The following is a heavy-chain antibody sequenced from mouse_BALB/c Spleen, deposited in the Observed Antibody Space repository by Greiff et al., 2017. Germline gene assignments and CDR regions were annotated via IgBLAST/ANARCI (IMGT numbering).Heavy chain of an antibody. CDR3: TRDPFITTADY. V-gene: IGHV5-6-4*01. CDR1: GFTFSSYT. D-gene: IGHD1-1*01. CDR2: ISSGGSYT. J-gene: IGHJ2*01. Sequence: EVHLVESGGGLVKPGGSLKLSCAASGFTFSSYTMSWVRQTPEKRLEWVATISSGGSYTYYPDSVKGRFTISRDNAKNTLYLQMSSLKSEDTAMYYCTRDPFITTADYWGQGTTLTVSS.